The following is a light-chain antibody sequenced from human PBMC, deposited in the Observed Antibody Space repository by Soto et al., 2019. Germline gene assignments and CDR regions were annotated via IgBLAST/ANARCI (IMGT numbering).Light chain of an antibody. J-gene: IGKJ1*01. V-gene: IGKV1-5*01. CDR2: DAP. Sequence: DIQMTQSPSTLSASVGDRVTITCRASQSMNDWLAWYQQKPGKAPKVLIYDAPSLQSGVPSRFSGSGSGTEFTLTIDGLQSDDVATYYCLRYNAFSQTFGQGTKVEL. CDR1: QSMNDW. CDR3: LRYNAFSQT.